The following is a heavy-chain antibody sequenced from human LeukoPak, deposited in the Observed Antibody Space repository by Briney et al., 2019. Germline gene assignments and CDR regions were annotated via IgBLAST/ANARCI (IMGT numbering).Heavy chain of an antibody. D-gene: IGHD5-18*01. V-gene: IGHV3-30*18. CDR1: GFTFSSYG. J-gene: IGHJ5*02. CDR3: PKALYTYPSNSSNP. CDR2: ISNDGSKK. Sequence: GGSLRLSCAASGFTFSSYGMHWVRQAPGKGLDWVAVISNDGSKKYYADSVKGRFTISRDNSKNTLSLQVSSLRTEDTAVYYCPKALYTYPSNSSNPWAQETLVTVPS.